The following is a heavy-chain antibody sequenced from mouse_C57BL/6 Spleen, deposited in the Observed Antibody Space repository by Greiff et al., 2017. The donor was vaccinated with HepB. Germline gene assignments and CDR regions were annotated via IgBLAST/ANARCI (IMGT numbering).Heavy chain of an antibody. CDR1: GYTFTDYY. CDR2: INPNNGGT. Sequence: VQLQQSGPELVKPGASVKISCKASGYTFTDYYMNWVKQSHGKSLEWIGDINPNNGGTSYNQKFKGKATLTVDKSSSTAYMELRSLTSEDSAVYYCARGGTTVVAGAMDYWGQGTSVTVSS. D-gene: IGHD1-1*01. CDR3: ARGGTTVVAGAMDY. J-gene: IGHJ4*01. V-gene: IGHV1-26*01.